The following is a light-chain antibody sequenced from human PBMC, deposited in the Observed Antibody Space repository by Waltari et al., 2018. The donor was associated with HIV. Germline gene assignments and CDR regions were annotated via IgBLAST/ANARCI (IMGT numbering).Light chain of an antibody. CDR2: GAS. V-gene: IGKV3-20*01. J-gene: IGKJ4*01. Sequence: EIVLTQSPGTLSLSPGERATLSCRTSQSVSSSYLAWYQQKPGQAPRLLIYGASSRATGIPDRFSGSGSGTELTLTISRLEPEDFAVYYCQQYGSSPPLTFGGGTKVEIK. CDR1: QSVSSSY. CDR3: QQYGSSPPLT.